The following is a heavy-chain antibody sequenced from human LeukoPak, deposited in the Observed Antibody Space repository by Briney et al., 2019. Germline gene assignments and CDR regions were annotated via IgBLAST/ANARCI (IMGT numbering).Heavy chain of an antibody. V-gene: IGHV4-59*01. CDR1: GGSISSYY. CDR3: ARVITYGSGSPYFDY. J-gene: IGHJ4*02. D-gene: IGHD3-10*01. CDR2: IYYSGST. Sequence: SETLSLTCTVSGGSISSYYWSWIRQHPGKGLEWIGYIYYSGSTNYNPSLKSRVTISVDTSKNQFSLKLSSVTAADTAVYYCARVITYGSGSPYFDYWGQGTLVTVSS.